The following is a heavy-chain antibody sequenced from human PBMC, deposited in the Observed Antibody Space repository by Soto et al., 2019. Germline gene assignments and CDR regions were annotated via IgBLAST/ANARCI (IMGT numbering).Heavy chain of an antibody. D-gene: IGHD3-16*02. CDR2: IYASGTT. CDR1: GGSVRGSH. Sequence: PSETLSLTCIVSGGSVRGSHWSWIRQSAAKGLEWIGRIYASGTTNYNPSLKSRVTMSVDTSRNQFSLNVKSVTAADAALYYCVKNYRSDGPGWFDPWGQLIQVT. CDR3: VKNYRSDGPGWFDP. J-gene: IGHJ5*02. V-gene: IGHV4-4*07.